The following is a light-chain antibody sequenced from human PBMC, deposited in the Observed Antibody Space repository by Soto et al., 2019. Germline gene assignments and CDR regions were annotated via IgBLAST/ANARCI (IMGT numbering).Light chain of an antibody. CDR3: QKYDSALGT. CDR2: AAS. V-gene: IGKV1-27*01. Sequence: DIQKTESPSSRAASVSDRVTITWGATQGISNYLAWYQQKPGKVPKLLIYAASTLQSGVPSRFSGSGSGTDFTLTISSLQPEDVATYYCQKYDSALGTFGQGTKVDIK. CDR1: QGISNY. J-gene: IGKJ1*01.